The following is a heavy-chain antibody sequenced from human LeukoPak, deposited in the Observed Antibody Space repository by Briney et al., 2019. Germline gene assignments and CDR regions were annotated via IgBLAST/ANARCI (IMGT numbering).Heavy chain of an antibody. J-gene: IGHJ4*02. Sequence: ASVKVSCKASVYTFTSYGISWVRQAPGPGREWMGWISAYNGNTNYAQKPQGRVTMTTDTSTSTAYMELRSLRSDDTAVYYCARDRAWGYSYGYDYWGQGTLVTVSS. CDR3: ARDRAWGYSYGYDY. CDR2: ISAYNGNT. CDR1: VYTFTSYG. V-gene: IGHV1-18*01. D-gene: IGHD5-18*01.